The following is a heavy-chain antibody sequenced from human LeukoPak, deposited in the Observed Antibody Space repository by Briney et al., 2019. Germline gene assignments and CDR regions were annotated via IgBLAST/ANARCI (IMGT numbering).Heavy chain of an antibody. J-gene: IGHJ2*01. Sequence: SETLSLTCTVSGGSISSYYWSWIRQPPGKGLEWIGYIYYSGSTNYNPSLKSRVTISVDTSKNQFSLKLSSVTAADTAVYYCARQHLKRIAVAGPPYWYFDLWGRGTLVTVSS. CDR3: ARQHLKRIAVAGPPYWYFDL. CDR1: GGSISSYY. CDR2: IYYSGST. V-gene: IGHV4-59*08. D-gene: IGHD6-19*01.